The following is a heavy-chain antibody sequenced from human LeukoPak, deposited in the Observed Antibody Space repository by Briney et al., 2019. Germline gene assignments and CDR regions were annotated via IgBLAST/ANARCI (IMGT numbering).Heavy chain of an antibody. CDR2: INPNSGGT. J-gene: IGHJ4*02. CDR3: ARVFLDGGYSGYESAYFDY. Sequence: GASVKVSCKASGYTFTGYYMHWVRQAPGQGLEWMGWINPNSGGTDYAQKFQGRVTMTRDTSISTAYMELSRLRSDDTAVYYCARVFLDGGYSGYESAYFDYWGQGTLVTVSS. CDR1: GYTFTGYY. V-gene: IGHV1-2*02. D-gene: IGHD5-12*01.